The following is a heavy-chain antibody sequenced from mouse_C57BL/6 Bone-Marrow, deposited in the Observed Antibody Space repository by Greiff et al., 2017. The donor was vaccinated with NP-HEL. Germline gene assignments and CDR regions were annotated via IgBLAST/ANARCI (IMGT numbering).Heavy chain of an antibody. CDR1: GFSLTSYG. V-gene: IGHV2-5*01. J-gene: IGHJ4*01. D-gene: IGHD1-1*01. CDR2: IWRGGST. CDR3: AKPPYYYGKTLYAMDY. Sequence: QVQLQQSGPGLVQPSQSLSITCTVSGFSLTSYGVHWVRQSPGKGLEWLGVIWRGGSTDYNAAFMSRLSITKDNSKSQVFLKMNSLQADDTAIYYCAKPPYYYGKTLYAMDYWGQGTSVTVSS.